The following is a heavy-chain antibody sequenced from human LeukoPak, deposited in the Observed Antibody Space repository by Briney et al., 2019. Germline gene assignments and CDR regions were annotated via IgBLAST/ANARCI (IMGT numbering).Heavy chain of an antibody. Sequence: GASVKVSCKASGYTFSNYYMHWVRQVPGQGLEWMGRINPNSGDTDYAQKFQGRVIMTRDTSVSTAYMEVSRLRSDDTAVYYCARVDSGHDYGPSWGQGTTVTVSS. CDR2: INPNSGDT. CDR1: GYTFSNYY. D-gene: IGHD5-12*01. J-gene: IGHJ3*01. V-gene: IGHV1-2*06. CDR3: ARVDSGHDYGPS.